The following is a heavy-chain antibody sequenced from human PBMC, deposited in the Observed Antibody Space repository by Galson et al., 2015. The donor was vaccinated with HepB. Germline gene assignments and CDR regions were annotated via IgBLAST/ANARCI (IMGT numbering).Heavy chain of an antibody. CDR3: VKDTYGFYS. D-gene: IGHD4-17*01. CDR2: INMNGDTT. CDR1: GFSFSSCW. J-gene: IGHJ5*01. Sequence: SLRLSCAASGFSFSSCWMHWVRHVPGKGLVWVSRINMNGDTTVYADSVKGRFTISRDNAENTLFLQINRLRVDDTDLYYCVKDTYGFYSWGRGTLVTVSS. V-gene: IGHV3-74*01.